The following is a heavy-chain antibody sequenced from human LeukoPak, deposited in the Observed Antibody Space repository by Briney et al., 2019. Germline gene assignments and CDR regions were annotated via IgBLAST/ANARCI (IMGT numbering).Heavy chain of an antibody. D-gene: IGHD2-2*01. CDR1: GYTFTGYY. CDR3: ARRYCSSTSCRNWFDP. CDR2: INPNSGGT. V-gene: IGHV1-2*02. Sequence: ASVKVSCKASGYTFTGYYMHWVRQAPGQGLEWMGWINPNSGGTNYAQKLQGRVTMTRDTSISTAYMELSRLRSDDTAVYYCARRYCSSTSCRNWFDPWGQGTLVTVSS. J-gene: IGHJ5*02.